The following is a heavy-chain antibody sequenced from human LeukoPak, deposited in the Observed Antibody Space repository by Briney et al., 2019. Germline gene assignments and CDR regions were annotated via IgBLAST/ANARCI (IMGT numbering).Heavy chain of an antibody. J-gene: IGHJ4*02. V-gene: IGHV1-24*01. D-gene: IGHD3-3*01. CDR1: GYTLTELS. CDR2: FDPEDGET. Sequence: ASVKVSCKVSGYTLTELSMHWVRQAPGKGLEWMGGFDPEDGETIYAQKFQGRVTMTEDTSTDTAYMELSSLRSEDTAVYYCATDRWSEDFWSGYSFDHWGQGTLVTVSS. CDR3: ATDRWSEDFWSGYSFDH.